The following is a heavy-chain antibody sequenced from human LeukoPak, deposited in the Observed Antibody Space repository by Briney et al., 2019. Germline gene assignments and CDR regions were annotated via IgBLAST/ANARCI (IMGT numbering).Heavy chain of an antibody. J-gene: IGHJ6*03. CDR1: GFTFSSYE. Sequence: PGGSLRLSCAASGFTFSSYEMNWVRQAPGKGLEWVSYISSSGSTIYYTDSVKGRFTISRDNSKNSLYLQMNSLRAEDTALYYCAKSSGGGVYYYYMDVRGKGTTVTVSS. D-gene: IGHD3-16*01. CDR2: ISSSGSTI. V-gene: IGHV3-48*03. CDR3: AKSSGGGVYYYYMDV.